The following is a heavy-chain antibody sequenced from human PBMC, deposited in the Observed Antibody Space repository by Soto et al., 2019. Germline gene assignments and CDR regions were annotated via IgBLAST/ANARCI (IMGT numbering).Heavy chain of an antibody. CDR3: ARALILTGYYIHDAFDI. J-gene: IGHJ3*02. Sequence: PSETLSLTCAVSGGSISSGGYSWSWIRQPPGKGLEWIGYIYHSGSTYYNPSLKSRVTISVDTSKNQFSLKLSSVTAADTAVYYCARALILTGYYIHDAFDIWGQGTMVTVS. V-gene: IGHV4-30-2*01. CDR1: GGSISSGGYS. D-gene: IGHD3-9*01. CDR2: IYHSGST.